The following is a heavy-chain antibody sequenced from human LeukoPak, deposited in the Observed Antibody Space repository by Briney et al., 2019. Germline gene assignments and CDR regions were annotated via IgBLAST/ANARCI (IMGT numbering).Heavy chain of an antibody. CDR2: ISYDGSNK. Sequence: GGSLRLSCAASGFTFSSYGMHWVRQAPGKGLEWVAVISYDGSNKYYADSVKGRFTISRDNSKNTLYLQMNSLRAEDTAVYYCARDSWGPSGSYMYYFDYWGQGTLVTVSS. V-gene: IGHV3-30*03. CDR1: GFTFSSYG. D-gene: IGHD1-26*01. CDR3: ARDSWGPSGSYMYYFDY. J-gene: IGHJ4*02.